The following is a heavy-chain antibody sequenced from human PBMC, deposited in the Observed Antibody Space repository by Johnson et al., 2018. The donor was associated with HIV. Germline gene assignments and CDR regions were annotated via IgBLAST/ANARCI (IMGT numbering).Heavy chain of an antibody. CDR3: AKGGSSWSDDAFDI. CDR1: GFTFSSYA. V-gene: IGHV3-30*04. D-gene: IGHD6-13*01. Sequence: QVQLVESGGGVVQPGRSLRLSCAASGFTFSSYAMHWVRQAPGKGLEWVAVISYDGSNKYYADSVTGRFTISRDNSKNTLYLQMNSLRAEDTAVYYCAKGGSSWSDDAFDIWGQGTMVTVSS. CDR2: ISYDGSNK. J-gene: IGHJ3*02.